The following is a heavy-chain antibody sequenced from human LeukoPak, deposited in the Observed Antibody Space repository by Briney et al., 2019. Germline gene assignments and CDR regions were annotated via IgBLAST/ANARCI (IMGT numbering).Heavy chain of an antibody. CDR1: GYSISSGYY. CDR2: IYHSGST. D-gene: IGHD3-10*01. J-gene: IGHJ5*02. Sequence: SETLSLTCTVSGYSISSGYYWGWIRQPPGKGLEWIGSIYHSGSTYYNPSLKSRVTISVDTSKNQFSLKLSSVTAADTAVYYCARVIDYYGSGSFDPWGQGTLVTVSS. V-gene: IGHV4-38-2*02. CDR3: ARVIDYYGSGSFDP.